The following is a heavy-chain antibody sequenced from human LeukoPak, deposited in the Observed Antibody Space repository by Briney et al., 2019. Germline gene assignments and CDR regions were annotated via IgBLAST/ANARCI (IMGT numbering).Heavy chain of an antibody. CDR1: GFTFSSYA. CDR3: AKDSFPSSGYDFDN. V-gene: IGHV3-23*01. J-gene: IGHJ4*02. Sequence: GGSLRLSCAASGFTFSSYAMSWVRQAPGKGLEWVSAISGSGGSPHYADSVKGRFTISRDNSKNMLFLQMNSLRAEDTAVYYCAKDSFPSSGYDFDNWGQGTLVTVSS. CDR2: ISGSGGSP. D-gene: IGHD5-12*01.